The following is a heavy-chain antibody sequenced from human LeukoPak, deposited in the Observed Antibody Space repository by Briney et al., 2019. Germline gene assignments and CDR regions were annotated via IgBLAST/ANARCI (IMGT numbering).Heavy chain of an antibody. CDR3: ARDPYSSTWSYGMDV. D-gene: IGHD6-6*01. CDR2: IKQDGSEE. CDR1: GFTFSDAW. J-gene: IGHJ6*02. V-gene: IGHV3-7*05. Sequence: GGSLRLSCAASGFTFSDAWMSWVRQAPGKGLEWVANIKQDGSEEVYVDSVKGRFTISRDNAKNSLFLQMNTLRAEDTAVYYCARDPYSSTWSYGMDVWGQGTTVTVSS.